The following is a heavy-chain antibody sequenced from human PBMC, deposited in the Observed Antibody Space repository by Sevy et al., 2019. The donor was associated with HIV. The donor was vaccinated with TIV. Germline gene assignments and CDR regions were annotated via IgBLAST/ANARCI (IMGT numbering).Heavy chain of an antibody. CDR1: GFTFSKYS. CDR2: LSFGCGRI. CDR3: AREGCTKPHDY. V-gene: IGHV3-23*01. J-gene: IGHJ4*02. Sequence: GGSLRLSCAASGFTFSKYSMSWVLQAPGKGLEWVSTLSFGCGRINYADSVKGRFTISRDDSKNTLYLQMNSLRADDTAVYYCAREGCTKPHDYWGQGTLVTVSS. D-gene: IGHD2-8*01.